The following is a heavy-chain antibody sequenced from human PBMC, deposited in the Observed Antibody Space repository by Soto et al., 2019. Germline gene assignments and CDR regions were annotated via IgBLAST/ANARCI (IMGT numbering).Heavy chain of an antibody. CDR3: AREGSYSAYNFAHGIQLWSFEF. CDR1: GGSISSYC. Sequence: TSETLSLTCTVSGGSISSYCWSSVRQRAGKGLEWIGRIFSSGSTSFNPSLESRVAMSVDTSKHHFSLNLSSVTAADMAVYYCAREGSYSAYNFAHGIQLWSFEFWGQGALLTVSS. V-gene: IGHV4-4*07. J-gene: IGHJ4*02. CDR2: IFSSGST. D-gene: IGHD5-12*01.